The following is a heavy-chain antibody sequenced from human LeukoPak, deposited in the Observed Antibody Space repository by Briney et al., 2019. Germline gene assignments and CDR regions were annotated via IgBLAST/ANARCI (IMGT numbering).Heavy chain of an antibody. Sequence: SETLSLTCTVSGGSISSYYWSWIRQPPGKGQEWIGYIYYSGSTNYNPSLKSRFTISVDTSKNQFSLKLSSVTAADTAVYYCARVQRGYSPRVFDYWGQGTLVTVSS. J-gene: IGHJ4*02. CDR2: IYYSGST. CDR1: GGSISSYY. CDR3: ARVQRGYSPRVFDY. D-gene: IGHD5-18*01. V-gene: IGHV4-59*01.